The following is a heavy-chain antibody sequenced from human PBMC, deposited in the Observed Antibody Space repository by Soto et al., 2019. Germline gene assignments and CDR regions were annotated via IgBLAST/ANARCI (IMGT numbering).Heavy chain of an antibody. CDR1: GYTLTELS. CDR3: ATGVGDFWSGYPIY. Sequence: SVKVSCKVSGYTLTELSMHWVLQAPGKGLEWMGGFDPEDGETIYAQKFQGRVTMTEDTSTDTAYMELSSLRSEDTAVYYCATGVGDFWSGYPIYWGQGTLVTVSS. J-gene: IGHJ4*02. D-gene: IGHD3-3*01. CDR2: FDPEDGET. V-gene: IGHV1-24*01.